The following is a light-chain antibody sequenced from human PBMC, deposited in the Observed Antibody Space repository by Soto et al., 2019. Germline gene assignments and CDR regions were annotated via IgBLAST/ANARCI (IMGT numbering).Light chain of an antibody. J-gene: IGKJ1*01. Sequence: IQMIQSPLSLSSSVGDRVTIACRASQDIGKDLGWYQQKPGEPPELLISVASSLESGVPSRFSGSGFGSYFNLTISNLQPEDFATYYCLQDYNYPRTFGQGTKVEL. V-gene: IGKV1-6*01. CDR1: QDIGKD. CDR3: LQDYNYPRT. CDR2: VAS.